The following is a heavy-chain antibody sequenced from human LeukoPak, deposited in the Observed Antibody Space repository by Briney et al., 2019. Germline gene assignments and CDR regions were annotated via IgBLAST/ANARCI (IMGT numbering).Heavy chain of an antibody. CDR3: AKDRVGYDILTGYYNYFDY. CDR1: GFTFSSYG. Sequence: GGSLGLSCAASGFTFSSYGMHWVRQAPGKGLEWVAVISYDGSNKYYADSVKGRFTISRDNSKNTLYLQMNSLRAEDTAVYYCAKDRVGYDILTGYYNYFDYWGQGTLVTVSS. J-gene: IGHJ4*02. V-gene: IGHV3-30*18. CDR2: ISYDGSNK. D-gene: IGHD3-9*01.